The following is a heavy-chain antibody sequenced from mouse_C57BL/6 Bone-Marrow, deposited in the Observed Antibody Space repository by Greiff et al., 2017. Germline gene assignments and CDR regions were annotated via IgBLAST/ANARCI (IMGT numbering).Heavy chain of an antibody. CDR1: GYTFTSYW. J-gene: IGHJ1*03. CDR2: IYPSDSET. V-gene: IGHV1-61*01. D-gene: IGHD2-4*01. CDR3: ARSGDYDEGYWYFDV. Sequence: VQLQQPGAELVRPGSSVKLSCKASGYTFTSYWMDWVKQRPGQGLEWIGNIYPSDSETHYNQKFKDKATLTVDKSSSTAYMQLSSLTSEDSAVYSCARSGDYDEGYWYFDVWGTGTTVTVSS.